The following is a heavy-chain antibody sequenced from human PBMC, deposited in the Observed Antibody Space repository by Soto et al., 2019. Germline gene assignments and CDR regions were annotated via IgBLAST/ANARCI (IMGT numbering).Heavy chain of an antibody. CDR1: GGTFSSYA. D-gene: IGHD2-21*02. CDR3: ATIPNYCGGDCYFDY. CDR2: IIPIFGTA. Sequence: QVQLVQSGAEVKKPGSSVKVSCKASGGTFSSYAISWVRQAPGQGLEWMGGIIPIFGTANYAQKFQGRVTITADESTSTAYMERSSLRSEDTAVYYCATIPNYCGGDCYFDYWGQGTLVTVSS. J-gene: IGHJ4*02. V-gene: IGHV1-69*01.